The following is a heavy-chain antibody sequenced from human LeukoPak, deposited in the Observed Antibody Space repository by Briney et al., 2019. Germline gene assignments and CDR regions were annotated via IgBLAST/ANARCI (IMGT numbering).Heavy chain of an antibody. Sequence: SETLSLTCTVSGGSISSSSYYWGWIRQPPGKGLEWIGSIYYSGSTYYNPSLKSRVTISVDTSKNQFSLKLSSVTAADTAVYYCARDPFPSHYYYDSSLGRGSFDYWGQGTLVTVSS. CDR3: ARDPFPSHYYYDSSLGRGSFDY. J-gene: IGHJ4*02. V-gene: IGHV4-39*02. CDR2: IYYSGST. CDR1: GGSISSSSYY. D-gene: IGHD3-22*01.